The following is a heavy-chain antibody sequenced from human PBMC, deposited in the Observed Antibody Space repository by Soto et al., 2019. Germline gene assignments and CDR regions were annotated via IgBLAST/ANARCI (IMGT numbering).Heavy chain of an antibody. CDR2: IIPIFGTA. CDR1: GGTFSSYA. D-gene: IGHD2-15*01. CDR3: ARDGDISNLYRNFDY. Sequence: ASVKVSCKASGGTFSSYAISWVRQAPGQGLEWMGGIIPIFGTANYAQKFQGRVTITADESTSTAYMELSSLRSEDTAVYYCARDGDISNLYRNFDYWGQGTLVTVSS. J-gene: IGHJ4*02. V-gene: IGHV1-69*13.